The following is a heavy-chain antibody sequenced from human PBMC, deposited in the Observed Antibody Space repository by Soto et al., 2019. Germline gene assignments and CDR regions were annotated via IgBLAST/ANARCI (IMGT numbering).Heavy chain of an antibody. CDR2: IKTDGTST. J-gene: IGHJ5*02. CDR3: TRDQNNYGQAVVDA. Sequence: EVQLVESGGGLVQPGGSLRLSCAASGFTLSSRWMHWVRQAPGKGLVWVSRIKTDGTSTSYADSVKGRFTISRDNAKNTWYLQKNSLRAEGTGMYYCTRDQNNYGQAVVDAWGQGTLGTVSS. CDR1: GFTLSSRW. V-gene: IGHV3-74*01. D-gene: IGHD3-10*01.